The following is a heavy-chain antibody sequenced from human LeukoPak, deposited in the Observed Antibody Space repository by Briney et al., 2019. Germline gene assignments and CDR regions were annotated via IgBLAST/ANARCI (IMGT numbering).Heavy chain of an antibody. Sequence: TSETLSLTCTVSGGSISSYYWSWIRQPPGKGLEWIGYIYYSGSTNYNPSLKSRVTISVDTSKNQFSLKLTSVTAADTAVYYCASSMYYFDYWGQGTPVTVSS. J-gene: IGHJ4*02. CDR3: ASSMYYFDY. CDR1: GGSISSYY. V-gene: IGHV4-59*12. CDR2: IYYSGST.